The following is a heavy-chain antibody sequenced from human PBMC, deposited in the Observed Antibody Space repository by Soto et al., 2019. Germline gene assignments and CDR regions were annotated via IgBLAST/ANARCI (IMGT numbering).Heavy chain of an antibody. J-gene: IGHJ3*02. V-gene: IGHV3-21*01. CDR2: ISSSSSYI. CDR1: GFTFATSG. CDR3: ARDLGGGHGGKAFDI. D-gene: IGHD2-15*01. Sequence: PGGSLRLSCVASGFTFATSGMNWVRQAPGKGLEWVSSISSSSSYIYYADSVKGRFTISRDNAKNSLYLQMNSLRAEDTAVYYCARDLGGGHGGKAFDIWGQGTMVTVSS.